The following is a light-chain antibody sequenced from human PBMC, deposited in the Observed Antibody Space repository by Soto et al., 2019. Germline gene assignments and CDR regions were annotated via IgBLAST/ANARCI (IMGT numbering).Light chain of an antibody. CDR1: QSISSW. V-gene: IGKV1-5*02. CDR3: QQYNSYS. CDR2: DAS. Sequence: DIPLTRSPSHLSPSVADKVTLICRASQSISSWLAWYQQKPGKAPKLLIYDASSLESGVPSRFSGSGSGTEFTLTISSLQPDDFATYYCQQYNSYSFGQGTKVDIK. J-gene: IGKJ1*01.